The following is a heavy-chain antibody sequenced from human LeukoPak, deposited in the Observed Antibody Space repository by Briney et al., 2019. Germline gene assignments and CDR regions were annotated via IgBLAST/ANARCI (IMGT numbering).Heavy chain of an antibody. Sequence: GSLRLSCAASGFTFSSYEMNWVRQAPGKGLEWIGRIYSSGSTNYNPSLKSRVTMSVDTSKNQFSLKLSSVTAADTAVYYCARDSSRTFDYWGQGTLVTVSS. J-gene: IGHJ4*02. CDR3: ARDSSRTFDY. CDR2: IYSSGST. D-gene: IGHD6-13*01. CDR1: GFTFSSYE. V-gene: IGHV4-4*07.